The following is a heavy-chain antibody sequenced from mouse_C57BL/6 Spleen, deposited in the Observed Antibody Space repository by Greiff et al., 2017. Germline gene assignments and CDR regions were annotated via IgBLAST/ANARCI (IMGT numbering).Heavy chain of an antibody. D-gene: IGHD2-13*01. V-gene: IGHV1-50*01. Sequence: QVQLQQPGAELVKPGASVKLSCKASGYTFTSYWMQWVKQRPGQGLEWIGEIDPSDSYTNYNQKFKGKATLTVYTSSSTAYMQLSILTSEDSAVYYCARYPGEGAMDYWGQGTSVTVSS. J-gene: IGHJ4*01. CDR2: IDPSDSYT. CDR1: GYTFTSYW. CDR3: ARYPGEGAMDY.